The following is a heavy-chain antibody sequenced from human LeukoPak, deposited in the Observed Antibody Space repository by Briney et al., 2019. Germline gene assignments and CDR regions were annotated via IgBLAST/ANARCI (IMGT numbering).Heavy chain of an antibody. CDR2: IHHSGST. CDR3: ARDYHCGGGDCSWVDY. CDR1: GGSISSGNYY. V-gene: IGHV4-30-2*01. J-gene: IGHJ4*02. D-gene: IGHD2-21*01. Sequence: SETLSLTCTVSGGSISSGNYYWSWIRQPPGKGLEWIGYIHHSGSTYYNPSLSSRVTVSVDRSKNQFSLKMTSVTAADTAVYYCARDYHCGGGDCSWVDYWGQGTLVTVSS.